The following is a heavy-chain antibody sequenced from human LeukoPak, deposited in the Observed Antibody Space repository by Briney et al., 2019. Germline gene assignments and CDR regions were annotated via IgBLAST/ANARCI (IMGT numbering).Heavy chain of an antibody. CDR1: RFTFGSCA. CDR3: ARDGGIAGSTTYFDY. D-gene: IGHD1-26*01. V-gene: IGHV3-23*01. J-gene: IGHJ4*02. CDR2: ISGGGGST. Sequence: PGGSLRLSCGASRFTFGSCAMTWVRQAPGKGPEWVSGISGGGGSTFYADSIRGRFTVSRDNSKNTLYLQMDSLRVDDTAIYYCARDGGIAGSTTYFDYWGQGTLVTVSS.